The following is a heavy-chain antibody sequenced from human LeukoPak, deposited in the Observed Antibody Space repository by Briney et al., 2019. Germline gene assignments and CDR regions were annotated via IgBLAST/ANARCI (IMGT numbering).Heavy chain of an antibody. CDR3: ARDLGAVGATD. J-gene: IGHJ4*02. D-gene: IGHD1-26*01. CDR1: GFTFSSYS. CDR2: ISSSSSTI. V-gene: IGHV3-48*02. Sequence: PGGSLRLSCAASGFTFSSYSMNWLRQAPGKGLEWVSYISSSSSTIYHADSVKGRFTISRDNAKNSLYVQMNSLRDEDTAVYYCARDLGAVGATDWGQGTLVTVSS.